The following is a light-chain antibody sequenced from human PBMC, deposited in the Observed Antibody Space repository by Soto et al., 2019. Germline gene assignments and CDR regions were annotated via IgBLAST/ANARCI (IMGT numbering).Light chain of an antibody. CDR1: SSDVGTYNL. CDR2: EVT. CDR3: CSYAGSSSSI. J-gene: IGLJ1*01. V-gene: IGLV2-23*02. Sequence: QSALTQPASVSGSPGQSITLSCSGTSSDVGTYNLVSWYQQYPGKAPRLMIYEVTKRPSGVSNRFSGSKSGNTASLTISGLQPEDEADYYCCSYAGSSSSIFGTGTKLTVL.